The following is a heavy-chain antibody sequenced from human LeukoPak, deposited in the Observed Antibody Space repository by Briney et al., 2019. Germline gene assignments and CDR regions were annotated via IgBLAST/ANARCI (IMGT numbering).Heavy chain of an antibody. D-gene: IGHD3-16*01. CDR3: ATVSSVGFLRGGSPIGNWFDP. CDR1: GYTLTELS. J-gene: IGHJ5*02. Sequence: ASVKVSCKVSGYTLTELSMHWVRQAPGKGLEWMGGFDPEDGETIYAQKFQGRVTMTEDTSTDTAYMELSSLRSEDTAVYYCATVSSVGFLRGGSPIGNWFDPWGQGTLVTVSS. CDR2: FDPEDGET. V-gene: IGHV1-24*01.